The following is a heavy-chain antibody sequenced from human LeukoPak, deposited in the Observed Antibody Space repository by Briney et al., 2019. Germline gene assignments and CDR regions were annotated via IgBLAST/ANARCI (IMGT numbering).Heavy chain of an antibody. J-gene: IGHJ5*02. CDR2: ISTFTGDT. CDR1: GYPFTNSG. Sequence: RASVKVSCKASGYPFTNSGIAWVRQAPGQGLEWMGWISTFTGDTNYAQKFQSRVTMTTDTSTTTVYMELRSLTSDDTAVYYCARDEGRFDPWGQGTLVTVSS. V-gene: IGHV1-18*01. CDR3: ARDEGRFDP.